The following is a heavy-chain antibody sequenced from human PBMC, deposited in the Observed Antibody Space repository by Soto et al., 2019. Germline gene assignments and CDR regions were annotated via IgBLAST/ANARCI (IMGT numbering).Heavy chain of an antibody. CDR1: GFTFSSYA. D-gene: IGHD1-26*01. J-gene: IGHJ6*02. CDR2: ISGSGGST. CDR3: ARAKYSENYRFYYYGMDV. Sequence: EVQLLESGGGLVQPGGSLRLSCAASGFTFSSYAMSWVRQAPGKGLEWVSAISGSGGSTYYADSVKGRFTISRDNSKNTLYLQMNSLRAEDTAVYYCARAKYSENYRFYYYGMDVWGQGTTVTFSS. V-gene: IGHV3-23*01.